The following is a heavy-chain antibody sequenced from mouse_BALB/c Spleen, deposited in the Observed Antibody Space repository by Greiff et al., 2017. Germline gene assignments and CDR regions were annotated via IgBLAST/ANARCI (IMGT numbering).Heavy chain of an antibody. CDR2: INPYNGAT. V-gene: IGHV1-31*01. Sequence: EVQLQQSGPELVKPGASVKISCKASGYSFTGYYMHWVKQSHVKSLEWIGRINPYNGATSYNQNFKDKASLTVDKSSSTAYMELHSLTSEDSAVYYCARGDYGSSYDYAMDYWGQGTSVTVSS. D-gene: IGHD1-1*01. CDR1: GYSFTGYY. J-gene: IGHJ4*01. CDR3: ARGDYGSSYDYAMDY.